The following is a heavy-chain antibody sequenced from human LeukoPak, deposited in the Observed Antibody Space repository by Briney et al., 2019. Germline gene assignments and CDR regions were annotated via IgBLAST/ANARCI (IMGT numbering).Heavy chain of an antibody. V-gene: IGHV4-34*01. CDR3: ARSYYYAFDI. J-gene: IGHJ3*02. Sequence: SETLSLTCAVYGGSFSGYYWSWIRQPPGKGLEWIGSIYYSGSTYYNPSLKSRVTISVDTSKNQFSLKLSSVTAADTAVYYCARSYYYAFDIWGQGTMVTVSS. CDR1: GGSFSGYY. CDR2: IYYSGST. D-gene: IGHD3-10*01.